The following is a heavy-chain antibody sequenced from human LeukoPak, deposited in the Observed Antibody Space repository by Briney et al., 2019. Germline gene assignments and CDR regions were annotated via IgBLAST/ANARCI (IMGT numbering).Heavy chain of an antibody. CDR2: IKQDGSKK. V-gene: IGHV3-7*01. J-gene: IGHJ4*02. CDR3: AAVPPDRCDGEACYPVIEY. Sequence: GGSLRLSCAASGISFSNFWMSWVRQAPEKGLEWVAHIKQDGSKKHYVDSVKGRFTISRDNVENALYLQMTSLRVDDSAIYYCAAVPPDRCDGEACYPVIEYWGRGVLVTVSS. D-gene: IGHD2-21*01. CDR1: GISFSNFW.